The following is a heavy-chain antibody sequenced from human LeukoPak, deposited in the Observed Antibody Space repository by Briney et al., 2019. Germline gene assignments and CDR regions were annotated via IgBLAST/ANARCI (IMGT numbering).Heavy chain of an antibody. CDR1: GYSLNSYW. CDR3: AKDISVAEGAFDI. J-gene: IGHJ3*02. Sequence: GESLKISCKVSGYSLNSYWIGWVRQMPGEGLEWMGLISPGDSDSRYSPSFQGQVTISADKSISTAYLQWSSLKASDTAMYYCAKDISVAEGAFDIWGQGTMVTVSS. V-gene: IGHV5-51*01. D-gene: IGHD6-19*01. CDR2: ISPGDSDS.